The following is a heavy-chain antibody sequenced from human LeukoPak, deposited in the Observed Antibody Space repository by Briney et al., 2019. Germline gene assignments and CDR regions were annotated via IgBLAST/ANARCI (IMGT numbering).Heavy chain of an antibody. J-gene: IGHJ4*02. Sequence: GGSLRLSCAASGFTFSSYSMNWVRQAPGKGLVWVSHINTDGTTTTYADSVKGRFTISRDNAKNTLYLQTNSLRAEDTAVYYCVRGRPGYYFDDWGQGSLVTVSS. CDR3: VRGRPGYYFDD. CDR2: INTDGTTT. CDR1: GFTFSSYS. V-gene: IGHV3-74*01. D-gene: IGHD6-13*01.